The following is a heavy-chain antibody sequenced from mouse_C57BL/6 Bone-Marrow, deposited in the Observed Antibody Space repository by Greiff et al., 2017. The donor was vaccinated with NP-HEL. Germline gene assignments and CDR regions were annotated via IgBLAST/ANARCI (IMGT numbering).Heavy chain of an antibody. CDR2: IHPNSGST. CDR1: GYTFTSYW. Sequence: VQLHQPGAELVKPGASVKLSCKASGYTFTSYWMHWVKQRPGQGLEWIGMIHPNSGSTNYNEKFKSKATLTVDKSSSTAYMQLSSLTSEDSAVYYCAREGWLLVDYWGQGTTLTVSS. J-gene: IGHJ2*01. CDR3: AREGWLLVDY. D-gene: IGHD2-3*01. V-gene: IGHV1-64*01.